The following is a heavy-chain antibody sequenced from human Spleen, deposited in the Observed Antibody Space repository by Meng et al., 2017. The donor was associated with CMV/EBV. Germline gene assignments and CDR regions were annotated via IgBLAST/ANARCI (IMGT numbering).Heavy chain of an antibody. CDR2: ITSSGSTV. Sequence: GGSLRLSCAASGFSVNSNFMNWVRQAPGKGLEWVSYITSSGSTVYYADSVKGRFTISRDNAKNSLYLQMNSLRAEDTAVYYCARHKGGESYYYGMDVWGQGTTVTVSS. CDR1: GFSVNSNF. CDR3: ARHKGGESYYYGMDV. D-gene: IGHD3-10*01. J-gene: IGHJ6*02. V-gene: IGHV3-48*04.